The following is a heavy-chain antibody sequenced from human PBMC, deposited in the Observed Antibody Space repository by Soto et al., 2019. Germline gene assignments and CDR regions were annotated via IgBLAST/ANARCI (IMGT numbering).Heavy chain of an antibody. CDR3: ARSPTYDSTDY. CDR1: GGSFSGYY. Sequence: SLTCAVYGGSFSGYYWSWIRQPPGKGLEWIGEINHSGSTNYNPSLKSRVTISVDTSKNQFSLKLSSVTAADTAVYYCARSPTYDSTDYWGQGTLVTVSS. D-gene: IGHD3-22*01. V-gene: IGHV4-34*01. CDR2: INHSGST. J-gene: IGHJ4*02.